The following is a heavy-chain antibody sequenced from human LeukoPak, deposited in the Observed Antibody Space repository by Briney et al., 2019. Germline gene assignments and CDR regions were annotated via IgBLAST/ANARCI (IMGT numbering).Heavy chain of an antibody. J-gene: IGHJ4*02. CDR2: ISSSGSTI. V-gene: IGHV3-48*03. D-gene: IGHD6-19*01. CDR1: GFTFSSYE. Sequence: PGGSLRFSCAASGFTFSSYEMNWVRQAPGKGLEWVSYISSSGSTIYYADSVKGRLTISRDNAKNSLYLQMNSLRADDTAVYYCARDGGSAWFFRYWGQGTLVTVSS. CDR3: ARDGGSAWFFRY.